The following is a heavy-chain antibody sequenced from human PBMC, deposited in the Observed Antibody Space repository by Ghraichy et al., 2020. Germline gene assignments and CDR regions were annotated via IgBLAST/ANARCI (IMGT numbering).Heavy chain of an antibody. D-gene: IGHD2-2*02. CDR1: GFTFSSYS. CDR2: ISSSSSYI. Sequence: GGSLRLSCAASGFTFSSYSMNWVRQAPGKGLEWVSSISSSSSYIYYADSVKGRFTISRDNAKNSLYLQMNSLRAEDTAVYYCAREGRGVPAAITYYFDYWGQGTLVTVSS. V-gene: IGHV3-21*01. CDR3: AREGRGVPAAITYYFDY. J-gene: IGHJ4*02.